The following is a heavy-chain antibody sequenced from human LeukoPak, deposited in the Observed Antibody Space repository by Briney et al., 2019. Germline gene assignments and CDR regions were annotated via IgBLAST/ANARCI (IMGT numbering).Heavy chain of an antibody. V-gene: IGHV4-38-2*02. CDR3: ARSIVGATRDDAFDI. D-gene: IGHD1-26*01. J-gene: IGHJ3*02. CDR2: IYYSGNT. CDR1: GYSINSGHY. Sequence: SETLSLTCTVSGYSINSGHYWGWIRQPPGKRLEWIGSIYYSGNTYYNPTLKSRITTSVDTSKNQFSLKLSSVTAADTAVYYCARSIVGATRDDAFDIWGQGTMVTVSS.